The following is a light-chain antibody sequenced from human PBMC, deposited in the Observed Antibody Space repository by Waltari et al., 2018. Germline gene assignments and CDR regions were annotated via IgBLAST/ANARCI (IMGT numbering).Light chain of an antibody. Sequence: DIVMTQSPLSLPVTPGEPASISCMSSQSLLHSNGYNYVDWYLQKPGQSPQLLIFLGSNRASGVPDRVSGSGSGTDFTLKISRVEAEDVGVYYCMQALQTPRTFGGGTKVEIK. CDR3: MQALQTPRT. V-gene: IGKV2-28*01. CDR2: LGS. J-gene: IGKJ4*01. CDR1: QSLLHSNGYNY.